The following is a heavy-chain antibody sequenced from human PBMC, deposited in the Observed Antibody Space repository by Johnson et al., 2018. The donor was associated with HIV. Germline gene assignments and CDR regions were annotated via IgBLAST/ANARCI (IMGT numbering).Heavy chain of an antibody. V-gene: IGHV3-30*02. D-gene: IGHD4-23*01. CDR2: RRYDRSNR. CDR1: GFTFSSYG. J-gene: IGHJ3*02. Sequence: QVQPVESGGGLVKPGGSPRLSCAASGFTFSSYGMHWVRQAPGKGLEWVAFRRYDRSNRYYADSGKGRLTVSRDNSKNTLFLHMNSLRGEDTAVYYCAKDFRRFFPTPDAFGIWGQGTMVTVSS. CDR3: AKDFRRFFPTPDAFGI.